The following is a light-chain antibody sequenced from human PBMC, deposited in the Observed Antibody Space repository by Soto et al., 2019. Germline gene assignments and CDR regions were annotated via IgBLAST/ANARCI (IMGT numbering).Light chain of an antibody. J-gene: IGKJ5*01. V-gene: IGKV3-20*01. CDR3: QQYGSSIT. Sequence: EIVLTHSPGTLSLSPGERATRSCRASQSVSSSYLAWYQQKPGQAPRLLIYGASSRATGIPDRFSGSGSGTDFTLTISRLEPEDFAVYYCQQYGSSITFGQGTRLEIK. CDR2: GAS. CDR1: QSVSSSY.